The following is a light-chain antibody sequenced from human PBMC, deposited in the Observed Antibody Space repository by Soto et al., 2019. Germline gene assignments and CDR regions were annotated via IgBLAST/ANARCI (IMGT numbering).Light chain of an antibody. Sequence: GDRVTITCRASQSISIRLTVSQQKPGKAPKLLIYYASSLERGVPSRFSGSGSRPEFTSTISSLQPYDFATYYCHQYRTFGQETQVAVK. CDR3: HQYRT. J-gene: IGKJ1*01. CDR1: QSISIR. CDR2: YAS. V-gene: IGKV1-5*01.